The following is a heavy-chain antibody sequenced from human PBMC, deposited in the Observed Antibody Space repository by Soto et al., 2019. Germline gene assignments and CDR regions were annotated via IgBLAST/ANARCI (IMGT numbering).Heavy chain of an antibody. CDR3: ARRRRYGSGSYYWYNYFDP. D-gene: IGHD3-10*01. CDR1: GYTFTSYD. CDR2: MNPNSGNT. Sequence: ASVKVSCKASGYTFTSYDINWVRQATGQGLEWMGWMNPNSGNTGYAQKFQGRVTITADESTSTAYMELSSLRSEDTAVYYCARRRRYGSGSYYWYNYFDPWGQGTPVTVSS. J-gene: IGHJ5*02. V-gene: IGHV1-8*01.